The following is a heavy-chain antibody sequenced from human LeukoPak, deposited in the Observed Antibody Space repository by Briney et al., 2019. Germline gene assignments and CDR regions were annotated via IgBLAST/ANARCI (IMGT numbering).Heavy chain of an antibody. Sequence: PGGSLRLSCAASGSTFDDYAMHWVRQAPGKGLEWVANINQGGSDKYYVDSVKGRFTISRDNANNLLYLQMNSLRGEDTAVYYCTRDRSRAEDDWGQGTLVNVSS. CDR2: INQGGSDK. V-gene: IGHV3-7*01. J-gene: IGHJ4*02. D-gene: IGHD1-14*01. CDR1: GSTFDDYA. CDR3: TRDRSRAEDD.